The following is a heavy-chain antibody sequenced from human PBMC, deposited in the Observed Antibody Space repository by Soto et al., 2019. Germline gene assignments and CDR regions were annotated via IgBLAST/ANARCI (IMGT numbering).Heavy chain of an antibody. CDR1: GGSFSGYY. J-gene: IGHJ6*02. CDR3: ASLCSEEEAYYYYGMDV. D-gene: IGHD2-15*01. Sequence: SETLSLTCAVYGGSFSGYYWSWIRQPPGKGLEWIGEINHSGSTNYNPSLKSRVTISVDTSKSQFSLKLSSVTAADTAVYYCASLCSEEEAYYYYGMDVWGQGTTVTVSS. V-gene: IGHV4-34*01. CDR2: INHSGST.